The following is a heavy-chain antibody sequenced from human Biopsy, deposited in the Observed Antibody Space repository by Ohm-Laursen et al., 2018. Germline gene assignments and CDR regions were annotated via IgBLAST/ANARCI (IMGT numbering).Heavy chain of an antibody. CDR3: AADAHGYYTEFDY. CDR2: IVPILGHL. J-gene: IGHJ4*02. CDR1: AGPSSNYA. D-gene: IGHD3-3*01. Sequence: GSSVKVSCKTSAGPSSNYAFSWVRQAPGQGLEWVGRIVPILGHLNYAQRFQGRVPITADKSTTYVYMELSRLTSGDTAVYYCAADAHGYYTEFDYWGPGTLVTVSS. V-gene: IGHV1-69*04.